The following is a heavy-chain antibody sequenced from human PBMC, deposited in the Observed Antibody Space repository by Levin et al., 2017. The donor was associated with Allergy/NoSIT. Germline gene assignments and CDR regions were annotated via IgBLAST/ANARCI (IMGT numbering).Heavy chain of an antibody. V-gene: IGHV1-69*04. CDR2: IIPILGIA. CDR3: ARDKWELGRGGFDY. J-gene: IGHJ4*02. D-gene: IGHD1-26*01. Sequence: VASVKVSCKASGGTFSSYAISWVRQAPGQGLEWMGRIIPILGIANYAQKFQGRVTITADKSTSTAYMELSSLRSEDTAVYYCARDKWELGRGGFDYWGQGTLVTVSS. CDR1: GGTFSSYA.